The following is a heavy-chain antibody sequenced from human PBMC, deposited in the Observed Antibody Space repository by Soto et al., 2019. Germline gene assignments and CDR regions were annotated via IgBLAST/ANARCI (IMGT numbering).Heavy chain of an antibody. Sequence: SETLSLTCTVSGGSISSGGYYWSWIRQHPGKGLEWIGYIYYSGSTYYNPSLKSRVTISVDTSKNQFSLKLSSVTAADTAVYYCASWVPAAAGTGYFDYWGQGTLVTVSS. D-gene: IGHD6-13*01. CDR1: GGSISSGGYY. J-gene: IGHJ4*02. CDR2: IYYSGST. CDR3: ASWVPAAAGTGYFDY. V-gene: IGHV4-31*03.